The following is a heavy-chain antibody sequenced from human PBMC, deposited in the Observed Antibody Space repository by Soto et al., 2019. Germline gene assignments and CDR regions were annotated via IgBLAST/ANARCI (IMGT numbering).Heavy chain of an antibody. J-gene: IGHJ6*02. D-gene: IGHD5-18*01. V-gene: IGHV1-69*01. Sequence: QVQVVQSGAEVKKPGSSVKVSCKVSGGIFTNNAISWVRQAPGQGLEWLGGVIPLFDTAYYAQIFRGRLRSSADGATTTAYMELSCLTSADTAVYFCATGGHNDGYNFYHGMDVWGQGTTVTVS. CDR1: GGIFTNNA. CDR3: ATGGHNDGYNFYHGMDV. CDR2: VIPLFDTA.